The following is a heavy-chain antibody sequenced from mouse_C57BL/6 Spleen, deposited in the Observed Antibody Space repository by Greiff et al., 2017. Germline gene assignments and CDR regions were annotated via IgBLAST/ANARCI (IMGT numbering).Heavy chain of an antibody. CDR3: ARDPHYYGSSYYYAMDY. CDR1: GYTFTSYW. D-gene: IGHD1-1*01. CDR2: IYPGSSST. Sequence: QVQLQQPGAELVKPGASVKMSCKASGYTFTSYWITWVKQRPGQGLEWIGDIYPGSSSTNYNEKFKSKATLTVDTSSSTAYMQLSSLTSEDSAVYYCARDPHYYGSSYYYAMDYWGQGTSVTVSS. V-gene: IGHV1-55*01. J-gene: IGHJ4*01.